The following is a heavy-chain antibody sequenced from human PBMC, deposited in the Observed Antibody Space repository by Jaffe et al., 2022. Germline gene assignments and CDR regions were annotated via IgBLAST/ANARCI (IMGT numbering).Heavy chain of an antibody. CDR2: IYHSGST. CDR3: ARLRWDFDY. J-gene: IGHJ4*02. D-gene: IGHD6-13*01. Sequence: QVQLQESGPGLVKPSETLSLTCAVSGYSISSGYYWGWIRQPPGKGLEWIGSIYHSGSTYYNPSLKSRVTISVDTSKNQFSLKLSSVTAADTAVYYCARLRWDFDYWGQGTLVTVSS. V-gene: IGHV4-38-2*01. CDR1: GYSISSGYY.